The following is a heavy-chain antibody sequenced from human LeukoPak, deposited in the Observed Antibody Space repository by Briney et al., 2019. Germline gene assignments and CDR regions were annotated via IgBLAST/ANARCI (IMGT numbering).Heavy chain of an antibody. V-gene: IGHV3-30-3*01. D-gene: IGHD3-22*01. Sequence: GGSLRLSCAASGFTFSSYAMHWVRQAPGKGLEWVAVISYDGSNKYYADSVKGRFTISRDNSKNTLYLQINSLRAEDTAVYYCAKASYYDGSGYYYFDYWGQGTLVTVSS. J-gene: IGHJ4*02. CDR3: AKASYYDGSGYYYFDY. CDR2: ISYDGSNK. CDR1: GFTFSSYA.